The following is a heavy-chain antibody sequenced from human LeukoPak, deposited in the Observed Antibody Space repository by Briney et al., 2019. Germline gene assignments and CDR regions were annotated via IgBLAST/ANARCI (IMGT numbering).Heavy chain of an antibody. CDR1: GGSLSSYY. J-gene: IGHJ5*02. V-gene: IGHV4-4*07. Sequence: SETLSLTCTVSGGSLSSYYWSWIRQPAGKGLEWIGRIYTSGSTNYNPSLKSRVTMSVDTSKNQFSLKLSSVTAADTAVYYCARESYYDSSGYYNWFDPWGQGTLVTVSS. D-gene: IGHD3-22*01. CDR3: ARESYYDSSGYYNWFDP. CDR2: IYTSGST.